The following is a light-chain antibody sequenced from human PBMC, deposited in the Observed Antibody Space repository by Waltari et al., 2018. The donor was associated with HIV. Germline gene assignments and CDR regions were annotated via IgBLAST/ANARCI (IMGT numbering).Light chain of an antibody. CDR2: EVN. V-gene: IGLV2-14*01. CDR1: SCDSGGSNY. CDR3: SSYRSSSTLEV. J-gene: IGLJ1*01. Sequence: QSALTLPASVSASPGQSITIPCPATSCDSGGSNYVSLYQQHPGKAPKIMSYEVNNRPSGVSNRFSGSKSGNTASLTITGLQAEDEADYYCSSYRSSSTLEVFGTGTKVTVL.